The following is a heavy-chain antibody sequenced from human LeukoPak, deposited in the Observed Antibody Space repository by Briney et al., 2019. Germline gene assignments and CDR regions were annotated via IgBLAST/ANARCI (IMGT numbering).Heavy chain of an antibody. CDR2: ISRNRSYI. J-gene: IGHJ6*03. CDR1: GFTFSNHG. CDR3: AREAYHDFWSGSWRSYYYMDV. V-gene: IGHV3-21*01. Sequence: GGTLRLSCAASGFTFSNHGMNWVRQAPGKGLEWVSSISRNRSYIDYADSVKGRFTIFRDNAKNSLNLQLNSLRAEDTAVYYCAREAYHDFWSGSWRSYYYMDVWGKGTTVTVSS. D-gene: IGHD3-3*01.